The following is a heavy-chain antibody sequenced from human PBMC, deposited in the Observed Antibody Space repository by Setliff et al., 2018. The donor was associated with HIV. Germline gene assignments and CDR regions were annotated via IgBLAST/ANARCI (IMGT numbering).Heavy chain of an antibody. V-gene: IGHV3-21*01. CDR3: ARDPPWNYDSSGYPYYFDY. D-gene: IGHD3-22*01. CDR1: GFXFSDK. J-gene: IGHJ4*02. CDR2: ISSDSRHI. Sequence: LRLSCAASGFXFSDKMNWGQQXXGKGLEWVSFISSDSRHIYYADSVKGRFTISRDNAKNSLYLQMNSLRAEDTAVYYCARDPPWNYDSSGYPYYFDYWGQGTLVTVSS.